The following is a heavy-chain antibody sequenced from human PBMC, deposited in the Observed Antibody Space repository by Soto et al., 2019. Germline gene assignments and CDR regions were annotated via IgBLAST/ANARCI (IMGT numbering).Heavy chain of an antibody. J-gene: IGHJ6*02. V-gene: IGHV3-33*01. CDR1: GFTFSSYA. D-gene: IGHD1-20*01. Sequence: QVQLVESEGGVVQPGRSLRLSCAASGFTFSSYAMHWVRQAPGKGLEWMAVIWYDGSNKYYADYVKGRVTISRDNSKNTLYLQMNSLRGEDTAVYYCARDDGITWSNYYSYGMDVWGQGTTVTVSS. CDR2: IWYDGSNK. CDR3: ARDDGITWSNYYSYGMDV.